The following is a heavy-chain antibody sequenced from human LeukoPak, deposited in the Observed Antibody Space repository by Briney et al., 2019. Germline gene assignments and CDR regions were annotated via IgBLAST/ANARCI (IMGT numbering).Heavy chain of an antibody. D-gene: IGHD4-17*01. J-gene: IGHJ5*02. CDR3: ARGYFGDYVLDT. V-gene: IGHV1-2*02. Sequence: ASVKVSCKAYGYRFRDHYIHWVRQAPGQGVEYLGLINSNNGGTNYPHKFQGRVTLTRDTSIDTAYIRLHSLTSDDTAVYYCARGYFGDYVLDTWGQGALITVSS. CDR1: GYRFRDHY. CDR2: INSNNGGT.